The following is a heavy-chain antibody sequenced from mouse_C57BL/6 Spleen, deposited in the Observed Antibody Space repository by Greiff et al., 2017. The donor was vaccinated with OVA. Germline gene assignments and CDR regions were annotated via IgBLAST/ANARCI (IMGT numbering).Heavy chain of an antibody. CDR3: ARDYGTPYAMDY. CDR2: IWSGGST. D-gene: IGHD1-1*01. CDR1: GFSLTSYG. V-gene: IGHV2-2*01. J-gene: IGHJ4*01. Sequence: QVQLKESGPGLVQPSQSLSITCTVSGFSLTSYGVHWVRQSPGKGLEWLGVIWSGGSTDYNAAFISRLSISKDNSKSQVFFKMNSLQADDTAIYYCARDYGTPYAMDYWGQGTSVTVSS.